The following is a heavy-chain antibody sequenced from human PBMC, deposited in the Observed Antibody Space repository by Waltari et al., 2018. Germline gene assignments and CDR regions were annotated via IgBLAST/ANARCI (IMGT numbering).Heavy chain of an antibody. J-gene: IGHJ2*01. D-gene: IGHD2-2*01. Sequence: EVQLVESGGGLVKPGGSLRLSCAASGFTFSSYSMNWVRQAPGKGLEWVSSISSSSSYIYYADSVKGRFTISRDNAKNSLYLQMNSLRAEDTAVYYCASLAKRGKYQLLLTVGGSGWYFDLWG. V-gene: IGHV3-21*01. CDR1: GFTFSSYS. CDR3: ASLAKRGKYQLLLTVGGSGWYFDL. CDR2: ISSSSSYI.